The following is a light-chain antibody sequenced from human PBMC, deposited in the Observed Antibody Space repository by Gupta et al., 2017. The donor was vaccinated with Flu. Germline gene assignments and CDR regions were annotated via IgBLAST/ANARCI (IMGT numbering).Light chain of an antibody. J-gene: IGLJ3*02. V-gene: IGLV3-21*02. CDR1: NIGSKS. CDR2: DDS. CDR3: QVWDSTSDHNWI. Sequence: SYVLTQTPSVAVAPGQTARITCGGNNIGSKSVHWYQQKPGQAPVLVVYDDSDPPSGIPERFSGTNSGNTATLTITRVEAGDEADYYCQVWDSTSDHNWIFGGGTKLTVL.